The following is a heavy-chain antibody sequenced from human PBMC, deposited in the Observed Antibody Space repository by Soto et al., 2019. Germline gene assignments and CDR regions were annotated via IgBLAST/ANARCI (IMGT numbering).Heavy chain of an antibody. V-gene: IGHV4-59*08. Sequence: SETLSLTCTVSGGSISSYYWSWIRQPPGKGLEWIGYIYYSGSTNYNPSLKSRVTISVDTSKNQFSLKLSSVTAADTAVYYCARHPFQTFDYWGQGTLVTVSS. J-gene: IGHJ4*02. D-gene: IGHD3-3*02. CDR1: GGSISSYY. CDR3: ARHPFQTFDY. CDR2: IYYSGST.